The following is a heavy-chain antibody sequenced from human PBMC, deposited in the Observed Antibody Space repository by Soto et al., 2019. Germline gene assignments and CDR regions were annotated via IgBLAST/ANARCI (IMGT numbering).Heavy chain of an antibody. CDR1: GGSFSGYY. Sequence: PSETLSLIWPVYGGSFSGYYWSGIGQPPGKGLEWIGEINHSGSTNYNPSLKSRVTISVDTSKNQFSLKLSSVTAADTAVYYCARYSIVVLPQVLFNWFDPRGQGTLVTVSS. CDR2: INHSGST. J-gene: IGHJ5*02. CDR3: ARYSIVVLPQVLFNWFDP. D-gene: IGHD2-15*01. V-gene: IGHV4-34*01.